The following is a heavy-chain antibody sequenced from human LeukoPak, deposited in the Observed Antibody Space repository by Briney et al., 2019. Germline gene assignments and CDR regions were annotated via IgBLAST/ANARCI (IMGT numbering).Heavy chain of an antibody. CDR1: GGSISSYY. J-gene: IGHJ4*02. CDR3: ARGLYYSGSGRTFDS. D-gene: IGHD3-10*01. CDR2: INHSGST. Sequence: PSETLSLTCTVSGGSISSYYWSWIRQPPGTGLEWIGEINHSGSTNYNPSLKSRVTISVDTSKNHFSLKVSSVTAADTAMYFCARGLYYSGSGRTFDSWGQGTLVTVSS. V-gene: IGHV4-34*01.